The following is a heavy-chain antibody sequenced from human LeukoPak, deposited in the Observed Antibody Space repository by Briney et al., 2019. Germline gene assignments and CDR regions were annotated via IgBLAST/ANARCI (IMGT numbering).Heavy chain of an antibody. CDR1: GFIFSSYS. CDR2: ISSSSSTI. Sequence: GGSLRLSCAGSGFIFSSYSMIWVRQAPGKGLEWISYISSSSSTIYYADSVKGRFTISRDNAKDSLYLQMNSLRAEDTAVYYCARCARYQMQTFDYWGQGTLVTVSS. V-gene: IGHV3-48*01. D-gene: IGHD2-2*01. CDR3: ARCARYQMQTFDY. J-gene: IGHJ4*02.